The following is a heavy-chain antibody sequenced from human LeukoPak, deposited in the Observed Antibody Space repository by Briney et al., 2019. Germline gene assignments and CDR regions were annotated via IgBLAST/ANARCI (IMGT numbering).Heavy chain of an antibody. CDR1: GGTFSSYA. J-gene: IGHJ4*02. Sequence: ASVKVSCKASGGTFSSYAISWVRQAPGQGLEWMGWMNPNSGNTGYAQKFQGRVTMTRNTSISTAYMELNSLRSEDTAVYHCARGLTSVSVLWGQGTPVTVSS. D-gene: IGHD3-10*01. V-gene: IGHV1-8*02. CDR3: ARGLTSVSVL. CDR2: MNPNSGNT.